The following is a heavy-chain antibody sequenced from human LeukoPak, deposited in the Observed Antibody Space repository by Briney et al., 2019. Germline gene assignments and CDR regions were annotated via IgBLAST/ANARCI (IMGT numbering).Heavy chain of an antibody. CDR3: ARRGIAAAGTADWFDP. V-gene: IGHV5-51*01. CDR2: IYPGDSDT. CDR1: GYSFTNYW. Sequence: GESLQISCKGSGYSFTNYWIGWVRQMPGKGLEWMGIIYPGDSDTRYSPSFQGQVTISADKSINTAYLQWSSLKASDTAMYYCARRGIAAAGTADWFDPWGQGTLVTVSS. D-gene: IGHD6-13*01. J-gene: IGHJ5*02.